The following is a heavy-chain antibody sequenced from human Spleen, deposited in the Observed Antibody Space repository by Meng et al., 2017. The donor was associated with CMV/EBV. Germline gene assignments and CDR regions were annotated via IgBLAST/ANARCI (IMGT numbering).Heavy chain of an antibody. CDR1: GASISSGGYN. Sequence: SETLSLTCAVSGASISSGGYNGSWIRQHPGKGLEWIGYIYYTGSTNYNPSLKSRVTISVDTSKNQFSLKLSSVTAADTAVYYCARDQEYSSSLEYWGQGTLVTVSS. D-gene: IGHD6-6*01. J-gene: IGHJ4*02. CDR2: IYYTGST. CDR3: ARDQEYSSSLEY. V-gene: IGHV4-31*11.